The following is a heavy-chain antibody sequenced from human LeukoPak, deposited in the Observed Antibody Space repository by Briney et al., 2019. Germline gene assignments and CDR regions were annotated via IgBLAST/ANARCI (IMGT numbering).Heavy chain of an antibody. CDR3: ARTVINSGYNYCGSFDY. D-gene: IGHD5-12*01. J-gene: IGHJ4*02. CDR2: ISGYNGNT. CDR1: GYTFTSYG. V-gene: IGHV1-18*01. Sequence: ASVKVSCKTSGYTFTSYGIGWVRQAPGQGLEWMGWISGYNGNTNYAQRLQGRVTMTRDTSTSTAYMELRSLRSDDTAVYYCARTVINSGYNYCGSFDYWGQGSLVTVSS.